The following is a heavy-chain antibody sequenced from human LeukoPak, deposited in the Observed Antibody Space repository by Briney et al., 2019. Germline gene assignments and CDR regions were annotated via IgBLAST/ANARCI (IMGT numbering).Heavy chain of an antibody. CDR3: ARDRGSSSKIFDY. CDR2: IYTSGST. V-gene: IGHV4-61*02. Sequence: SETLSLTCTVSGGSISSGSYYWSWIRQPAGKGLEWIGRIYTSGSTSYNPSLKSRVTISVDTSKNQFSLKLSSVTAADTAVYYCARDRGSSSKIFDYWGQGTLVTVSS. D-gene: IGHD6-6*01. J-gene: IGHJ4*02. CDR1: GGSISSGSYY.